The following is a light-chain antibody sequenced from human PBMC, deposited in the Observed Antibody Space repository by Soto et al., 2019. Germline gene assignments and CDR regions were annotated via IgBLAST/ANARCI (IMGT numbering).Light chain of an antibody. Sequence: EIVLTQSPGTLSLSPGERASLSCRASQSVAKNYLAWYQQKPGQALRLLISGASSRATCIPDRFSGSGSGTDFTLTVSRLEAEDFAVYFCQQYASSPLTCGGGTRVEIK. J-gene: IGKJ4*01. V-gene: IGKV3-20*01. CDR1: QSVAKNY. CDR2: GAS. CDR3: QQYASSPLT.